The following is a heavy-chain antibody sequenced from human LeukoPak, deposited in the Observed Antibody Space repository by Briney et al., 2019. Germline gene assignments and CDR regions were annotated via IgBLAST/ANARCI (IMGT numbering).Heavy chain of an antibody. D-gene: IGHD6-13*01. CDR1: GFTFSSYA. Sequence: GGSLRLSCAASGFTFSSYAMSWVRQAPGKGLEWVSAISGSGGSTYYADSVKGRFTISRDNSKNTLYLQMNSLRAEDTAVYYSAKDRGSSIAAADSLLFDYWGQGTLVTVSS. V-gene: IGHV3-23*01. CDR2: ISGSGGST. CDR3: AKDRGSSIAAADSLLFDY. J-gene: IGHJ4*02.